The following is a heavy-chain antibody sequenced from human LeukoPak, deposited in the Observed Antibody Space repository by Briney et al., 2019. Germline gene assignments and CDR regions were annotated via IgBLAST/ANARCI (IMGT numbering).Heavy chain of an antibody. CDR2: IYSGGST. D-gene: IGHD5-18*01. CDR1: GFTVSSNY. CDR3: ARESGYSYGYLDY. Sequence: GGSLRLSCAASGFTVSSNYMSWVRQAPGKGLEWVSVIYSGGSTYYADSVKGRFTISRDNSKNTLYLQMNSLRAEDTAVYYCARESGYSYGYLDYWGQGTLVTVSS. J-gene: IGHJ4*02. V-gene: IGHV3-53*01.